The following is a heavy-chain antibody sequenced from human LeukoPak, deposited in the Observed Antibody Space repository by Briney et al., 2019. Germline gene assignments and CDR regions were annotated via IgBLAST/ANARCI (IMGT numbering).Heavy chain of an antibody. J-gene: IGHJ3*02. CDR3: ARDSPTGQQLAYAFDI. CDR2: IYYSGST. D-gene: IGHD6-13*01. Sequence: SETLSLTCTVSGGSISSSSYYWGWIRQPPGKGLEWIGSIYYSGSTYYNPSLKSRVTISVDTSKNQFSLKLSSVTAADTAVYYCARDSPTGQQLAYAFDIWGQGTMVTVSS. CDR1: GGSISSSSYY. V-gene: IGHV4-39*07.